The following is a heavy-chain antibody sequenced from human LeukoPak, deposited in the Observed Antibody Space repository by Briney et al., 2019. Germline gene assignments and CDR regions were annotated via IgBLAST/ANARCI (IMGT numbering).Heavy chain of an antibody. CDR3: ARASPLTYSSGWYSFDY. Sequence: ASVKVSCKASGYTFTSYAMHWVRQAPGQRLEWMGWINAGNGNTKYSQEFQGRVTITRDTSASTAYMELSSLRSEDMAVYYCARASPLTYSSGWYSFDYWGQGTLVTVSS. D-gene: IGHD6-19*01. CDR2: INAGNGNT. V-gene: IGHV1-3*03. CDR1: GYTFTSYA. J-gene: IGHJ4*02.